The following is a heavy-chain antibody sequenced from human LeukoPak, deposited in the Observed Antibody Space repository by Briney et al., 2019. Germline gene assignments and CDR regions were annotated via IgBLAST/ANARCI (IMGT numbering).Heavy chain of an antibody. CDR1: GLSISRYY. V-gene: IGHV3-7*01. J-gene: IGHJ4*02. Sequence: GGSLRLSCVASGLSISRYYMSWVRQAPGKGPEWVGNIDQDGSERNYVDSVMGRFTISRDNAANSVYLQMNSLRDEDTAVYYCAKDHKDIVVVVAANLVDYFDYWGQGTLVTVSS. CDR2: IDQDGSER. CDR3: AKDHKDIVVVVAANLVDYFDY. D-gene: IGHD2-15*01.